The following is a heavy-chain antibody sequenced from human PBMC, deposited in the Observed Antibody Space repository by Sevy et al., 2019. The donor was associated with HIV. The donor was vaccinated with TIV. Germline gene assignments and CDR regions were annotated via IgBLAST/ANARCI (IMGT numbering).Heavy chain of an antibody. CDR1: GGSISSDNF. CDR3: ARAEYFHDNRGTHVPLDM. D-gene: IGHD3-22*01. CDR2: VYHRGSA. V-gene: IGHV4-4*02. Sequence: SETLSLTCAVSGGSISSDNFWNWVRQSPGKGLEWIGEVYHRGSANYNPSLKSRVTISVDKSKNEFSLKLTSVTAADTAVYYCARAEYFHDNRGTHVPLDMWGQGTMVTVSS. J-gene: IGHJ3*02.